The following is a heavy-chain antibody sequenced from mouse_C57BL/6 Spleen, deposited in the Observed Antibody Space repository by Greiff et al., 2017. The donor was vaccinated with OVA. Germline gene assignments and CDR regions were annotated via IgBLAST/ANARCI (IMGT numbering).Heavy chain of an antibody. J-gene: IGHJ2*01. D-gene: IGHD2-1*01. Sequence: EVQLVESGGGLVKPGGSLKLSCAASGFTFSDYGMHWVRQAPEKGLEWVAYISSGSSTIYYADTVKGRFTISRDNAKNTLFLQMTSLRSDDTAMYYCAREGNLYFDYWGQGTTLTVSS. CDR1: GFTFSDYG. CDR3: AREGNLYFDY. CDR2: ISSGSSTI. V-gene: IGHV5-17*01.